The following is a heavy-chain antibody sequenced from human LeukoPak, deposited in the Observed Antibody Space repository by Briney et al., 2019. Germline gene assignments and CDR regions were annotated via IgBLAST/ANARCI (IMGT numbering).Heavy chain of an antibody. CDR2: ISGSGGST. CDR1: GFTFSSYA. CDR3: AKDVRHIVVVNDYFDY. J-gene: IGHJ4*02. Sequence: GGSLRLSCAASGFTFSSYAMSWVRQAPGKGLEWVSAISGSGGSTYYADSVKGRFTISRDNSKNTLYLQMNSLRAEDTAVYYCAKDVRHIVVVNDYFDYWGQGTLVTVSS. D-gene: IGHD2-21*01. V-gene: IGHV3-23*01.